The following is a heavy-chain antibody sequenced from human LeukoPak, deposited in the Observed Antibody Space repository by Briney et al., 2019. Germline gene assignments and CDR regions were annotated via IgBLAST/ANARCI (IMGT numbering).Heavy chain of an antibody. D-gene: IGHD3-22*01. CDR3: AKDAYYSDSGDYYRPGDY. V-gene: IGHV3-30*18. J-gene: IGHJ4*02. Sequence: PGGSLRLSCAASGFTFSSYGMHWVRQAPGKGLEWVAVISYDGSNKYYADSVKGRFTISRDNSKNTLYLQMNSLRAEDTAVYFCAKDAYYSDSGDYYRPGDYWGQGTLVTVSS. CDR1: GFTFSSYG. CDR2: ISYDGSNK.